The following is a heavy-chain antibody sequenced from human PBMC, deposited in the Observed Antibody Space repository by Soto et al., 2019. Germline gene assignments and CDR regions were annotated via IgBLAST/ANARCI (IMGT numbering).Heavy chain of an antibody. Sequence: QLQLQESGPGLVKPSETLSLTCTVSGGSISSSSYYWGWIRQPPGKGLEWIGSIYYSGSTYYNPTLKSRVTISVDTSKNQFSLKLSSVTAADTAVDYCANARIAVAGGAFDIWGQGTMVTVSS. D-gene: IGHD6-19*01. CDR1: GGSISSSSYY. J-gene: IGHJ3*02. V-gene: IGHV4-39*01. CDR3: ANARIAVAGGAFDI. CDR2: IYYSGST.